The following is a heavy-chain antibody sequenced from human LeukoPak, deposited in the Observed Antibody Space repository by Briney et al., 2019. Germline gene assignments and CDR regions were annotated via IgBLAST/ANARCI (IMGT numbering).Heavy chain of an antibody. V-gene: IGHV3-21*01. J-gene: IGHJ5*02. CDR2: ISSSSSYI. CDR3: ARSYWVDCSSTSCSYPTWFDP. CDR1: GFTFSSYS. Sequence: PGGSLRLSCAASGFTFSSYSMNWVRQAPGKGLEWVSSISSSSSYIYYADSVKGRFTISRDNAKNSLYLQMNSLRAEDTAVYYCARSYWVDCSSTSCSYPTWFDPWGQGTLVTVSS. D-gene: IGHD2-2*01.